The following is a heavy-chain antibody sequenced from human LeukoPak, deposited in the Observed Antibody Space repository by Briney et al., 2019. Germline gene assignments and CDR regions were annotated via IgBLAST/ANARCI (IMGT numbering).Heavy chain of an antibody. Sequence: GASVKVSCKASGYTFSEYDINWVRQAAGQGLEWIGWMRPKSGTSGFAQKFQGRVTMTRSTSISTAYMEMESLTSEDTAVYYCARGRVSGQQLANSSYYFDYWGQGTLVTVSS. J-gene: IGHJ4*02. CDR3: ARGRVSGQQLANSSYYFDY. D-gene: IGHD6-13*01. CDR2: MRPKSGTS. CDR1: GYTFSEYD. V-gene: IGHV1-8*01.